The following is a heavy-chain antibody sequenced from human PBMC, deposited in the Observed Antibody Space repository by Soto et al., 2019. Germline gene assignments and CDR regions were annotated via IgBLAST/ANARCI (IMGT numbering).Heavy chain of an antibody. CDR3: ATVDYDFWSGLAY. D-gene: IGHD3-3*01. Sequence: SETLSLTCTVSGGSISSGDYYWSWIRQPPGKGLEWIGYIYYSGSTYYNPSLKSRVTISVDTSKNQFSLKLSSVTAADTAVYYCATVDYDFWSGLAYWGQGTLVTVSS. CDR1: GGSISSGDYY. CDR2: IYYSGST. J-gene: IGHJ4*02. V-gene: IGHV4-30-4*01.